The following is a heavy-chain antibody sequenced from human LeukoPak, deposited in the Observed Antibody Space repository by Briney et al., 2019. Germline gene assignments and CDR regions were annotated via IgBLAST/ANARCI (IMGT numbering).Heavy chain of an antibody. CDR3: ARDPRRYCSSTSCRGH. D-gene: IGHD2-2*01. V-gene: IGHV3-30-3*01. CDR1: AFTLSTHA. J-gene: IGHJ4*02. Sequence: PGRSLRLSCAASAFTLSTHAMHWVRQAPGKGLEWVAVLSYDGSNEYYVDSVKGRFTISRDNSKNTLYLQMNSLRAEDTAVYYCARDPRRYCSSTSCRGHWGQGTLVTVSS. CDR2: LSYDGSNE.